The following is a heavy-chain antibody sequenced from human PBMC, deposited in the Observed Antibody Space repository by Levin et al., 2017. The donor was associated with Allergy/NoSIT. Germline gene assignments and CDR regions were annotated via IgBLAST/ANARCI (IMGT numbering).Heavy chain of an antibody. CDR2: TYYRSKWYN. Sequence: SQTLSLTCAISGDSVSSNSAAWNWIRQSPSRGLEWLGRTYYRSKWYNDYAVSVKSRITINPDTSKNQFSLQLNSVTPEDTAVYYCARADGLTLGSYDYIWGSYRLRLNWFDPWGQGTLVTVSS. CDR3: ARADGLTLGSYDYIWGSYRLRLNWFDP. CDR1: GDSVSSNSAA. J-gene: IGHJ5*02. V-gene: IGHV6-1*01. D-gene: IGHD3-16*02.